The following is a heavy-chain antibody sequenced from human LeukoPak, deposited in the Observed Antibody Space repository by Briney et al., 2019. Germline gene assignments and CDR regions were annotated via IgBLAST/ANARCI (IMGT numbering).Heavy chain of an antibody. Sequence: GGSLRLSCAASGFTFCSFAMSWVRQAPRKGLVCVSAISGRGASTYYADSVKRRFPVSRDSSKNTLHRQMNRLRAEDTCVFFCAGYNCSSTRCYTGGLGYWGQGTLVTGS. V-gene: IGHV3-23*01. CDR1: GFTFCSFA. CDR2: ISGRGAST. D-gene: IGHD2-2*02. CDR3: AGYNCSSTRCYTGGLGY. J-gene: IGHJ4*02.